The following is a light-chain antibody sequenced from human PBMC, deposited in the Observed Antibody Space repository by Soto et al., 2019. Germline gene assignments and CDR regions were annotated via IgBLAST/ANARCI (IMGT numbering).Light chain of an antibody. Sequence: EIVLTQSPGTLSLSPGERATLSCRVSQSVSSSYLAWYQQKPGQAPRLLIYGASSRATGIPDRFSGGGSGTDFTLTISRLEPEDFAVYYCQQYGSSPLYTFGQGTKLEIK. CDR3: QQYGSSPLYT. V-gene: IGKV3-20*01. CDR1: QSVSSSY. J-gene: IGKJ2*01. CDR2: GAS.